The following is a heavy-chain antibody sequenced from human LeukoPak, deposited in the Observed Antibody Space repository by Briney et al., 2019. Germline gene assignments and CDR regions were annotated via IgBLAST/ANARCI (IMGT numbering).Heavy chain of an antibody. CDR2: IFYGGSA. Sequence: SETLSLTCTDSGGSLSGYSRCWVRHRPGEGVWRSWFIFYGGSAHYNPSLKSRVTISVDKSKNQFSLKLTSVTAADTAVYYCTRDRGRDCSGGSCWDYWGQGTLVTVSS. V-gene: IGHV4-59*01. CDR1: GGSLSGYS. J-gene: IGHJ4*02. CDR3: TRDRGRDCSGGSCWDY. D-gene: IGHD2-15*01.